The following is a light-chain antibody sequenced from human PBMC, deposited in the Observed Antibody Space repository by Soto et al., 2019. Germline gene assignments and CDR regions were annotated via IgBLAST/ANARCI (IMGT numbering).Light chain of an antibody. CDR2: AAS. CDR1: QSISDY. V-gene: IGKV1-39*01. J-gene: IGKJ1*01. Sequence: DIPMTQSPSSLSASVGDRVTITCRASQSISDYVNWYQQKPGKAPKVLIYAASGLHSGVPSRFGGSGSGTDFTLTISSLQPENFGTYYCQQTYNSPPWTFGQGTKVEIK. CDR3: QQTYNSPPWT.